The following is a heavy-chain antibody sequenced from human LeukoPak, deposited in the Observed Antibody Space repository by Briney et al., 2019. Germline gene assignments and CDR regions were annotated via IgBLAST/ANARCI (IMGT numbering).Heavy chain of an antibody. V-gene: IGHV4-31*03. CDR3: ARSRAGFTVIYFDY. J-gene: IGHJ4*02. CDR2: IHYSGST. CDR1: GGSISSGDYY. D-gene: IGHD4-17*01. Sequence: PSETLPLTCTVSGGSISSGDYYWSWIRQHPGKGLDWIGYIHYSGSTHYNPSLKSRVIISVDTSKNQFSLKLRSVAAADTAVYYCARSRAGFTVIYFDYWGQGTLVTVSS.